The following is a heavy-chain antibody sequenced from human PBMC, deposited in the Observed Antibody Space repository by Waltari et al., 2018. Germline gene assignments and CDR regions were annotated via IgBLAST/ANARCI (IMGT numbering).Heavy chain of an antibody. D-gene: IGHD3-10*01. CDR3: ARDECSRLCYGSGRGAFDI. J-gene: IGHJ3*02. V-gene: IGHV1-69*05. Sequence: QVQLVQSGAEVKKPGSSVKVSCKASVGPFSSYAISWVRQAPGQGLEWMGGIIPIFGTANYAQKFQGRVTITTDESTSTAYMELSSLRSEDTAVYYCARDECSRLCYGSGRGAFDIWGQGTMVTVSS. CDR1: VGPFSSYA. CDR2: IIPIFGTA.